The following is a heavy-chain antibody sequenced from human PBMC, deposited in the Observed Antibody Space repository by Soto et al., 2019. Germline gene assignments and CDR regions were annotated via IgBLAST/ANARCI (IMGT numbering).Heavy chain of an antibody. Sequence: ASVKVSCKASGYTFTGYYMHWVRQAPGQGLEWMGWINPNSGGTNYAQKFQGWVTMTRDTSISTAYMELSRLRSDDTAVYYCAGAALTYNSYYCGMDVCGQGTTVTVSS. CDR2: INPNSGGT. CDR1: GYTFTGYY. D-gene: IGHD2-21*01. J-gene: IGHJ6*02. V-gene: IGHV1-2*04. CDR3: AGAALTYNSYYCGMDV.